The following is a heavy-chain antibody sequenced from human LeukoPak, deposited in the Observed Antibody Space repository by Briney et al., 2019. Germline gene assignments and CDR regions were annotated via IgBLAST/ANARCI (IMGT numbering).Heavy chain of an antibody. CDR3: AKPERYFDWFDAFDI. Sequence: PGGSLRLSCAASGFTFDDYAMHWVRQAPGKGLEWVSGISWNSGSIGYADSVKGRFTISRDNAKNSLYLQMNSLRAEDTALYYCAKPERYFDWFDAFDIWGQGTMVTVSS. D-gene: IGHD3-9*01. CDR2: ISWNSGSI. V-gene: IGHV3-9*01. CDR1: GFTFDDYA. J-gene: IGHJ3*02.